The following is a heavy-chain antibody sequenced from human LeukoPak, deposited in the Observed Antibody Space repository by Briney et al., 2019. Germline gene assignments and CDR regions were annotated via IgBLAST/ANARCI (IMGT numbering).Heavy chain of an antibody. CDR1: GFTFSTSA. J-gene: IGHJ4*02. D-gene: IGHD3-9*01. Sequence: KTGGSLRLSCAASGFTFSTSAMNWVRQVPGKGLKWASSIDYDSSHIYYAASVRGRFTISRDNARDSVYLQMDSLRVEDTAVYYCTRDPLRYLRVGHYDYWGQGTLVAVSS. CDR3: TRDPLRYLRVGHYDY. CDR2: IDYDSSHI. V-gene: IGHV3-21*01.